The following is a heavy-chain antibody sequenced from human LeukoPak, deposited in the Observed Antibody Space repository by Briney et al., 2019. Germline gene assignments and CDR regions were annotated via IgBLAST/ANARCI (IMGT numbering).Heavy chain of an antibody. CDR2: MNPNSGNT. J-gene: IGHJ6*02. D-gene: IGHD5-18*01. Sequence: ASVKVSCKASGYTFTSYDINWVRQATGQGLEWMGWMNPNSGNTGYAQKFQDRVIMTRNTSISTAYMELSSLRSEDTAVYYCARGDTWIQSYRYHALDVWGQGTTVAVSS. CDR3: ARGDTWIQSYRYHALDV. V-gene: IGHV1-8*01. CDR1: GYTFTSYD.